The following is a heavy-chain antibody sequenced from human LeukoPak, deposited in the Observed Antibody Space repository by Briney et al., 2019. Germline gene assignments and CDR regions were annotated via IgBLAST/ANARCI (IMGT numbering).Heavy chain of an antibody. CDR2: IDPDSGAT. CDR3: ARPPSGSSWDGFHY. CDR1: GHSFTGYY. V-gene: IGHV1-2*02. Sequence: RASVKVSCKASGHSFTGYYMHWVRQAPGQGLEWMGWIDPDSGATSYAQKFQGRVTMTRDTSISTAYMELSRLRSDDTAVYFCARPPSGSSWDGFHYWGQGTLVTVSS. J-gene: IGHJ4*02. D-gene: IGHD6-13*01.